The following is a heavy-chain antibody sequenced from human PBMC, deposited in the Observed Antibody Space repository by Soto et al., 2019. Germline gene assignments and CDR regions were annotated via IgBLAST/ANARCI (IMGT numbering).Heavy chain of an antibody. CDR1: GFTFSSWT. D-gene: IGHD3-3*01. V-gene: IGHV3-23*01. Sequence: PGGSLSLSCAASGFTFSSWTMGWLLLAPGKGREWVSAISCIGGSTYYAASVKGRFTISRENSKNTLYLQMNSMRAEDTAVYYCAKELNLPRITIFGVVIGTENRSYGMDVWGQGTTVTVSS. CDR3: AKELNLPRITIFGVVIGTENRSYGMDV. CDR2: ISCIGGST. J-gene: IGHJ6*02.